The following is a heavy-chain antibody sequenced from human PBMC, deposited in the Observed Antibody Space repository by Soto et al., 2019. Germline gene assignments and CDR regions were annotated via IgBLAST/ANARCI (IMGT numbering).Heavy chain of an antibody. D-gene: IGHD5-12*01. V-gene: IGHV4-34*01. Sequence: LSLTCAVYGGSFSGYYWSWIRQPPGKGLEWIGEINHSGSTNYNPSLKSRVTISVDTSKNQFSLKLSSVTAADTAVYYCARRGRGYSGYDYYYYYGMDVRGQGTTVTVSS. CDR1: GGSFSGYY. CDR3: ARRGRGYSGYDYYYYYGMDV. J-gene: IGHJ6*02. CDR2: INHSGST.